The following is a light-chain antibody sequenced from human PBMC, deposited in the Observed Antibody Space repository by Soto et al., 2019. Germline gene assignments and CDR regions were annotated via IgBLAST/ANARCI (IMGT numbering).Light chain of an antibody. J-gene: IGKJ1*01. CDR2: GAS. CDR1: QSVSSA. V-gene: IGKV3-15*01. Sequence: EILMTPSPSTLSVSVAARVTLACRSSQSVSSALAWYHQKPGQAPRLLIYGASTRPTGIPARFSGSGSGTKVTLTINSRQPEDFAAYYCHQYNNKSRTFGQGTKVDIK. CDR3: HQYNNKSRT.